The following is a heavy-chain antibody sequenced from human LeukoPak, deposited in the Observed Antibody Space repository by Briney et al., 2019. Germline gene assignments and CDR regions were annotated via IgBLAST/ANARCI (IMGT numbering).Heavy chain of an antibody. Sequence: HPGGSLRLSCAASGFTFSSYAMSWVRQAPGKRLEWVSGISGSGDNTYYADSVKGRFTISRDNSKNTLYVQVNSLGTEDAAAYYCTKGHYYGSGSLDYWGQGTLVTVSS. J-gene: IGHJ4*02. CDR1: GFTFSSYA. D-gene: IGHD3-10*01. CDR3: TKGHYYGSGSLDY. CDR2: ISGSGDNT. V-gene: IGHV3-23*01.